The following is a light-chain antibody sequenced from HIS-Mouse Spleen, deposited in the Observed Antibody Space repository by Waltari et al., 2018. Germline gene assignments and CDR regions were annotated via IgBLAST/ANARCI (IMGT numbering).Light chain of an antibody. Sequence: QSVLTQPPSVSGAPGQRVTISCTGSSSHIGAGYDVHWNQQLPGTAPKLLIYGNSNRPSGVPDRFSGSKSGTSASLAITGLQAEDEADYYCQSYDSSLSGSRVFGGGTKLTVL. CDR2: GNS. CDR3: QSYDSSLSGSRV. V-gene: IGLV1-40*01. J-gene: IGLJ3*02. CDR1: SSHIGAGYD.